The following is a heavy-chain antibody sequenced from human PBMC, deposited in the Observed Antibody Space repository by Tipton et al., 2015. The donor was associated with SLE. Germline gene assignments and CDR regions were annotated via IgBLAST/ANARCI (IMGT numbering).Heavy chain of an antibody. Sequence: TLSLTCTVSGGSISSSSYYWDWIRQPPGKGLEWIGNIYYSGSTYYSPSLKSRVTISIDTSKNQFSLKLNSVTAADTAVYYCARRSTNSHLFDYGGQGSLVTVSS. CDR2: IYYSGST. J-gene: IGHJ4*02. D-gene: IGHD2-2*01. V-gene: IGHV4-39*07. CDR3: ARRSTNSHLFDY. CDR1: GGSISSSSYY.